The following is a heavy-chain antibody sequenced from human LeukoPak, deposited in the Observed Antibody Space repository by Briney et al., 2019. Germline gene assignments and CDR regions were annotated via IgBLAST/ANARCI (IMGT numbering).Heavy chain of an antibody. CDR3: ARERGHILTGYYDY. V-gene: IGHV4-34*01. CDR1: GGSFSGYY. J-gene: IGHJ4*02. D-gene: IGHD3-9*01. Sequence: SETLSLTCAVYGGSFSGYYWSWIRQPPGKGLEWIGEINHSGSTNYNPSLKSRVTISVDTSKNQFSLKLSSVTAADTAVYYCARERGHILTGYYDYWGQGTLVTVSS. CDR2: INHSGST.